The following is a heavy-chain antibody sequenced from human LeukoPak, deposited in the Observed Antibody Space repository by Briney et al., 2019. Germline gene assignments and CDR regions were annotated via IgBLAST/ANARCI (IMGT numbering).Heavy chain of an antibody. J-gene: IGHJ6*02. CDR2: FDLEDGET. D-gene: IGHD6-13*01. CDR1: GYTLTELS. V-gene: IGHV1-24*01. Sequence: GASVKVSCKVSGYTLTELSMHWVRQAPGKGVEGMGGFDLEDGETIYAQKFQGIVTMTEDTSTDTAYMELSSLRSEDTAVYYCATAPGKSGIAAAGIYGMDVWGQGTTVTVSS. CDR3: ATAPGKSGIAAAGIYGMDV.